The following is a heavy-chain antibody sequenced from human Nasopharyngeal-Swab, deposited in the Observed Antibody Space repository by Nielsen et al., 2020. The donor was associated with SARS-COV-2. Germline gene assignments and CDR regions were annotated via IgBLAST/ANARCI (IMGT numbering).Heavy chain of an antibody. V-gene: IGHV7-4-1*01. J-gene: IGHJ3*02. D-gene: IGHD3-22*01. Sequence: WVRQAPGQGLEWMGWINTNTGNPTYAQGFTGLFVFSLDTSVSTAYLQICSLKAEDTAVYYCASHYDSSGYYYRFLGAFDIWGQGTMVTVSS. CDR3: ASHYDSSGYYYRFLGAFDI. CDR2: INTNTGNP.